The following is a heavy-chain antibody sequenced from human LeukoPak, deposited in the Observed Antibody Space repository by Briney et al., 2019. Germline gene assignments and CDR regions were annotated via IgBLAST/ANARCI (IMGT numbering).Heavy chain of an antibody. CDR3: ARAVNSAGKSDY. Sequence: GGSLRLSCAASGFTFGSYWMHWVRQAPRKGLVWVSRINTDGSFTNYADSVKGRFTISRDNAKNTLYLQMNSLRAEDTAVYYCARAVNSAGKSDYWGQGTLVTVSS. D-gene: IGHD2/OR15-2a*01. CDR1: GFTFGSYW. CDR2: INTDGSFT. J-gene: IGHJ4*02. V-gene: IGHV3-74*01.